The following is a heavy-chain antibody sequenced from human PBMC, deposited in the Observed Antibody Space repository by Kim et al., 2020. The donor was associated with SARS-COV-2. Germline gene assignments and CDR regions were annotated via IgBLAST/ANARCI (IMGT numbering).Heavy chain of an antibody. Sequence: SETLSLTCTVSGGSISSYYWSWIRQPPGKGLEWIGYIYYSGSTNYNPSLKSRVTISVDTSKNQFSLKLSSVTAADTAVYYCARDGVVGRAFDIWGQGTMVTVSS. CDR1: GGSISSYY. J-gene: IGHJ3*02. CDR2: IYYSGST. CDR3: ARDGVVGRAFDI. D-gene: IGHD2-21*01. V-gene: IGHV4-59*13.